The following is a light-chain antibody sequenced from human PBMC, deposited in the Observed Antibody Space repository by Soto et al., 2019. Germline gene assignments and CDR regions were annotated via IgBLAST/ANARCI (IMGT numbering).Light chain of an antibody. CDR2: EVS. CDR3: LQSLQFPLT. V-gene: IGKV2D-29*01. J-gene: IGKJ4*01. CDR1: QTLLHSNGKSY. Sequence: EIVMTQTPLSLSVTPGQSASISRRSSQTLLHSNGKSYLYWYLQKAGQAPQLLIYEVSKRFSGVPDRFSGSGAGTDFTLKISRVEAEDVGVYYCLQSLQFPLTFGGGTKVEIK.